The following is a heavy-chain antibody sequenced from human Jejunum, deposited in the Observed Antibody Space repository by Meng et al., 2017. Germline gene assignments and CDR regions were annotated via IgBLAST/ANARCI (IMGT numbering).Heavy chain of an antibody. D-gene: IGHD3-3*01. J-gene: IGHJ4*02. Sequence: QLQLQESGPGRVKPSETLSLTCTVSGDSISSSSYYWGWIRQPPGKGLGWIGSMYYSGGTYYNPSLTSRVTISVDASKNQFSLKLSSVTAADTAVYYCARSFWNYYYIDYWGQGALVTVSS. CDR2: MYYSGGT. CDR1: GDSISSSSYY. V-gene: IGHV4-39*01. CDR3: ARSFWNYYYIDY.